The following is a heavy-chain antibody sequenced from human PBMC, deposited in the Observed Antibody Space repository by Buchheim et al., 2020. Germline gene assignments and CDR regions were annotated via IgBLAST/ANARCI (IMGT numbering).Heavy chain of an antibody. Sequence: VQLLESGPGLVKPSETLSLTCAVYGGSFSGYYWSWIRQPPGKGLEWIGEINHSGSTNYNPSLKSRVTISVDTSKNQFSLKLSSVTAADTAVYYCARGNYDYVWGSYPYYYYGMDVWGQGTT. CDR1: GGSFSGYY. V-gene: IGHV4-34*01. CDR2: INHSGST. D-gene: IGHD3-16*02. CDR3: ARGNYDYVWGSYPYYYYGMDV. J-gene: IGHJ6*02.